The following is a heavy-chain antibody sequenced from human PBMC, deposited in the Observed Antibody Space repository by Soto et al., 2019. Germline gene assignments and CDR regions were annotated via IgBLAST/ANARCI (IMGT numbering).Heavy chain of an antibody. CDR3: AKDGYYDSSGHYYYYYGMDV. J-gene: IGHJ6*02. V-gene: IGHV3-23*01. D-gene: IGHD3-22*01. Sequence: GGSLILSCAASGFTFSSYAMSWVRQAPGKGLEWVSAISGSGGSTYYADSVKGRFTISRDNSKNTLYLQMNSLRAEDTAVYYCAKDGYYDSSGHYYYYYGMDVWGQGTTVTVSS. CDR1: GFTFSSYA. CDR2: ISGSGGST.